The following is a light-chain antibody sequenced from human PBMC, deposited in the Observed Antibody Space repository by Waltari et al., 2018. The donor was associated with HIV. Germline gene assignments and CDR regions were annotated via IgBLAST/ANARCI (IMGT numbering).Light chain of an antibody. J-gene: IGKJ3*01. V-gene: IGKV1-33*01. CDR3: QQFHSLPLT. CDR2: DAS. CDR1: QDIGNH. Sequence: DIHMTQSPSSLSASVGGKVTITCRAIQDIGNHLSWYRQRPGRGPELLFYDASTLEAGVPSTFNGRGSGTTFTFVISSLRPEDSATYFCQQFHSLPLTFGPGTTVDIK.